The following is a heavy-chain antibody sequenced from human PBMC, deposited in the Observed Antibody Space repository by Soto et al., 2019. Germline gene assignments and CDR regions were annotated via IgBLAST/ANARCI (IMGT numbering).Heavy chain of an antibody. D-gene: IGHD5-18*01. J-gene: IGHJ4*02. V-gene: IGHV4-31*03. Sequence: SETLSLTCTVSGGSISSGGYYWSWIRHHPGKGLEWIGYIYYSGSTYYNPSLKSRVTISVDTSKNQFSLKLSSVTAADTAVYYCATASLGSYGPNYFDYWGQGTLVTVSS. CDR2: IYYSGST. CDR1: GGSISSGGYY. CDR3: ATASLGSYGPNYFDY.